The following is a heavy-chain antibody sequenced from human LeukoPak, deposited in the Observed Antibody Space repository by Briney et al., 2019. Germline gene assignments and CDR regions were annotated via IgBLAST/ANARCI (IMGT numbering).Heavy chain of an antibody. CDR1: GGSISSGGYY. V-gene: IGHV4-31*03. CDR3: ARDWGLRLGELSLNL. CDR2: IYYSGST. Sequence: SETLSLTCTVSGGSISSGGYYWSWIRQHPGKGLEWIGYIYYSGSTYYNPSLKSRVTISVDTSKNQFSLKLSSVTAADTAVYYCARDWGLRLGELSLNLWGQGTLVTVSS. J-gene: IGHJ4*02. D-gene: IGHD3-16*02.